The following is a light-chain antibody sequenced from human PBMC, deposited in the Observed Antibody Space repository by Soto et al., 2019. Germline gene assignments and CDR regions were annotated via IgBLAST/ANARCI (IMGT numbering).Light chain of an antibody. V-gene: IGKV3-15*01. J-gene: IGKJ1*01. CDR3: QQYNNWRT. CDR2: GAS. Sequence: EIMLTQSPATLSVSPGERATLSCRTSQTISDNLAWYQQRPGQAPRLLIYGASTRATGVPARFSGGGSGTEFTLTISSLQSEDFAVYYCQQYNNWRTFGQGTKVEIK. CDR1: QTISDN.